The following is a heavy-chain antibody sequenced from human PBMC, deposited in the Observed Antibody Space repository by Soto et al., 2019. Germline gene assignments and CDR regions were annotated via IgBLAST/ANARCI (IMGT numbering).Heavy chain of an antibody. CDR1: AYIFTDYY. D-gene: IGHD6-13*01. J-gene: IGHJ4*01. Sequence: VASVKVSCKASAYIFTDYYIHWVRQAPGQGLEWMGWINPNNDDTRYAQKFRGRVTVTMDTSISTAYMDLTRLTSDDTAVYYCARDSAAGAGIGWDYWGQGTLVTVS. CDR3: ARDSAAGAGIGWDY. V-gene: IGHV1-2*02. CDR2: INPNNDDT.